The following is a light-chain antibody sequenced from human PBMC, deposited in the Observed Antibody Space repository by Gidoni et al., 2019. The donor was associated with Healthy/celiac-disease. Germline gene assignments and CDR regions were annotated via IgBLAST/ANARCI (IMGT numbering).Light chain of an antibody. J-gene: IGLJ3*02. CDR3: CSYAASYTRV. Sequence: QSALTQPRSVSGSPGQSVTISCTGTSSDVGSYNYVSWYQQHAGKAPKLMIYDVTKRPSGVPDRFSGSKSGNTASLTISGLQAEDEADYYCCSYAASYTRVFGGGTSLTVL. CDR1: SSDVGSYNY. CDR2: DVT. V-gene: IGLV2-11*01.